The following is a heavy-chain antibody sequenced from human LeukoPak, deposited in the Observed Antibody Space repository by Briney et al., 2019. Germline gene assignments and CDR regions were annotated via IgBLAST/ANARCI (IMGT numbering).Heavy chain of an antibody. CDR1: GITFSNYA. J-gene: IGHJ6*02. CDR3: ARGAAMVTENYYYYGMDV. V-gene: IGHV3-23*01. Sequence: PGGSLRLSCVASGITFSNYAVSWVRQAPEKGLDWVSVNSGSAHKIRYADSVKGRFTISRDNSKNTLYLQMNSLRAEDTAVYYCARGAAMVTENYYYYGMDVWGQGTTVTVSS. D-gene: IGHD5-18*01. CDR2: NSGSAHKI.